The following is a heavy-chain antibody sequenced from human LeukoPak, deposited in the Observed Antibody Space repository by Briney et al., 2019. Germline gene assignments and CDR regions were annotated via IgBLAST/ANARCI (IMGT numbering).Heavy chain of an antibody. Sequence: TSETLSLTCTVSGGSMSSYYWSWIRQPPGKGLEWIGYIYYSGSTNYNPSLKSRVTISVDTSKNQFSLKLSSVTAADTAVYYCARAGYYYDSSGLKAPFDYWGQGTLVTVSS. V-gene: IGHV4-59*01. CDR1: GGSMSSYY. J-gene: IGHJ4*02. CDR2: IYYSGST. CDR3: ARAGYYYDSSGLKAPFDY. D-gene: IGHD3-22*01.